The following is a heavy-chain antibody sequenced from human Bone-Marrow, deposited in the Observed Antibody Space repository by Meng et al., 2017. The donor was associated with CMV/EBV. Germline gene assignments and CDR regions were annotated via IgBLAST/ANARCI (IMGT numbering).Heavy chain of an antibody. V-gene: IGHV3-23*01. CDR2: ITGSGGST. CDR1: GFAFSNYA. Sequence: GESLKISCAASGFAFSNYAMSWVRQAPGKGLEWVSAITGSGGSTYYADSVKGRFTISRDNSKNTLYLQMNSLRAEDTALYYCAKDLYTYCSGGSCYPGAFVIWGQGTMVTVSS. CDR3: AKDLYTYCSGGSCYPGAFVI. D-gene: IGHD2-15*01. J-gene: IGHJ3*02.